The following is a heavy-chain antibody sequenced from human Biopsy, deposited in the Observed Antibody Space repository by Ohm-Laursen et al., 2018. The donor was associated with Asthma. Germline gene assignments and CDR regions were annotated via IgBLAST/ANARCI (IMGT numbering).Heavy chain of an antibody. V-gene: IGHV3-53*01. CDR1: GFAVSRDY. CDR2: IYSGGTS. CDR3: ARGDSSNWSHYYFDY. J-gene: IGHJ4*02. D-gene: IGHD3-22*01. Sequence: SLRLSCAALGFAVSRDYMFWVRQAPGKGLEWVSVIYSGGTSHTADSMRGRFTISRDYSKNTLYLQMHSLRAEDTAVYYCARGDSSNWSHYYFDYWGQGTLVTVSS.